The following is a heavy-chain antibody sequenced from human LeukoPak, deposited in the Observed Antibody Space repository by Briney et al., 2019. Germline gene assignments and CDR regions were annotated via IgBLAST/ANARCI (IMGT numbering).Heavy chain of an antibody. CDR2: ISYTNII. Sequence: GGSLRLSCAASGFTFSTYSMNWVRQAPGKGLEWVSYISYTNIIYYADSVKGRFTISRDNAKNSLYPQMNSLRAEDTAVYYCARDMTIFGVDYYYYMDVWGKGTTVTVSS. V-gene: IGHV3-48*01. J-gene: IGHJ6*03. D-gene: IGHD3-3*01. CDR1: GFTFSTYS. CDR3: ARDMTIFGVDYYYYMDV.